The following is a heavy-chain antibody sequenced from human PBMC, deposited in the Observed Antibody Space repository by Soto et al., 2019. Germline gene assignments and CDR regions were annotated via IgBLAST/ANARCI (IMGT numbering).Heavy chain of an antibody. CDR3: ARDPYDYVWGSYRRPAYYFDY. CDR2: ISAYNGNT. D-gene: IGHD3-16*02. J-gene: IGHJ4*02. CDR1: GYTFTSYG. V-gene: IGHV1-18*01. Sequence: GASVKVSCKDSGYTFTSYGISWVRQAPGQGLEWMGWISAYNGNTNYAQKLQGRVTMTTDTSTSTAYMELRSLRSDDTAVYYCARDPYDYVWGSYRRPAYYFDYWGQGTLVTVSS.